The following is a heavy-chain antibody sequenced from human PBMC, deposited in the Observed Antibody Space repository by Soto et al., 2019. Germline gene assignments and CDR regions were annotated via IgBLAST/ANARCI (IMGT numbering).Heavy chain of an antibody. CDR1: GYSISSGYY. Sequence: SETLSLTCAVSGYSISSGYYWGWIRQPPGKGLEWIGSIYHSGSTYYNPSLKSRVTISVDTSKNQFPLKLSSVTAADTAVYYCARDRAVAAAGDYYYYGMDVWGQGTTVT. D-gene: IGHD6-13*01. V-gene: IGHV4-38-2*02. CDR3: ARDRAVAAAGDYYYYGMDV. J-gene: IGHJ6*02. CDR2: IYHSGST.